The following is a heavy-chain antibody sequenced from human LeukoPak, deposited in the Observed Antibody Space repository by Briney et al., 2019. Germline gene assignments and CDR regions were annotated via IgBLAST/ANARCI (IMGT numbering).Heavy chain of an antibody. V-gene: IGHV4-34*01. CDR1: GGSFSGYY. CDR2: INHSGST. Sequence: SETLSLTCAVYGGSFSGYYWSWIRQPPGKGLEWIGEINHSGSTNYNPSLKSRVTISVGTSKNQFSLKLSSVTAADTAVYYCARGDYDSSYYFDYWGQGTLVTVSS. J-gene: IGHJ4*02. D-gene: IGHD3-22*01. CDR3: ARGDYDSSYYFDY.